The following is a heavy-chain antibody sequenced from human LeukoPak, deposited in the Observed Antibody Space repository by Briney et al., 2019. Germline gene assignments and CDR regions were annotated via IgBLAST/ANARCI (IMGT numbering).Heavy chain of an antibody. J-gene: IGHJ4*02. CDR3: ASGYSYGFDY. D-gene: IGHD5-18*01. V-gene: IGHV4-59*01. CDR2: IYYSGST. CDR1: GGSISSYY. Sequence: SETLSPTCTVSGGSISSYYWSWIRQPPGKGLEWIGYIYYSGSTNYNPSLKSRVTISVDTSKNQFSLKLSSVTAADTAVYYCASGYSYGFDYWGQGTLVTVSS.